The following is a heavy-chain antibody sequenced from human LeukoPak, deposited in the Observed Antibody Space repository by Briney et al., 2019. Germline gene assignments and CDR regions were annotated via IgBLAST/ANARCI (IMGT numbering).Heavy chain of an antibody. CDR3: AKDRDTAMVYYYYHYMDV. Sequence: GGSLRLSCAASGFTFSSYGMHWVRQAPGKGLEWVAFIRYDGSNKYYADSVKGRFTISRDNSKNTLYLQMNSLRAEDTAVYYCAKDRDTAMVYYYYHYMDVWGKGTTVTVSS. CDR2: IRYDGSNK. J-gene: IGHJ6*03. CDR1: GFTFSSYG. D-gene: IGHD5-18*01. V-gene: IGHV3-30*02.